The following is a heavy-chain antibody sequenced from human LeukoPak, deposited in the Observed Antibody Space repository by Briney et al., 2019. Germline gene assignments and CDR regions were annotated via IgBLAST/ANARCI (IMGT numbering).Heavy chain of an antibody. V-gene: IGHV3-30*03. CDR2: ISYDGSNK. Sequence: HPGGSLRLSCAGSGFTFSSYGMHWVRQAPGKGLEWVAVISYDGSNKYYADSVKGRFTISRDNSKDTLYLQMSSLRAEDTAVYYCARDRDSGDYTAAPGDYWGQGTLVTVSS. CDR3: ARDRDSGDYTAAPGDY. D-gene: IGHD4-17*01. J-gene: IGHJ4*02. CDR1: GFTFSSYG.